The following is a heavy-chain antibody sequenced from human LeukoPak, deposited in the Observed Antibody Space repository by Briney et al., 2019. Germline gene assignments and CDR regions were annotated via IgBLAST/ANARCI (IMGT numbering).Heavy chain of an antibody. CDR2: INHSGST. D-gene: IGHD6-13*01. CDR1: GGSISRDGYY. Sequence: SETLSLTCTVSGGSISRDGYYWSWIRQPAGKGLEWIGEINHSGSTNYNPSLKSRVTISVDTSKNQFSLKLSSVTAADTAVYYCARISGYSSSWYDYWGQGTQVTVSS. V-gene: IGHV4-34*01. J-gene: IGHJ4*02. CDR3: ARISGYSSSWYDY.